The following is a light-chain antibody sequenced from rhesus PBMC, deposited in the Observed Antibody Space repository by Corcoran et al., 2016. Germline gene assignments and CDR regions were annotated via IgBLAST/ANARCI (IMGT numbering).Light chain of an antibody. Sequence: EIVLTQSPATLSLSPGERATLSCRASQSVSSSLAWYQPKPGQAPRLHIYDASSRATGHPDRFSGRGSGTDYTLPLSSLEPEDVGVYYCQQYSNWPQTFGQGTKVEIK. J-gene: IGKJ1*01. CDR2: DAS. V-gene: IGKV3-35*01. CDR1: QSVSSS. CDR3: QQYSNWPQT.